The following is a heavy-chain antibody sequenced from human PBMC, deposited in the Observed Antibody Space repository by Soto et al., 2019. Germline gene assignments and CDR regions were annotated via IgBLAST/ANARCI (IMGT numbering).Heavy chain of an antibody. V-gene: IGHV3-23*01. CDR3: AKKLFSGGDCYCFDH. CDR1: AFTFKDYA. J-gene: IGHJ4*02. CDR2: ISGSGGTT. Sequence: GGSLRLSCAASAFTFKDYAMTWVRQAPGKGLEWVSVISGSGGTTYYADSVKGRFTVSRVNVKDTLYLQMNSLRAEDTAVYYCAKKLFSGGDCYCFDHWGQGTPVTVSS. D-gene: IGHD2-21*02.